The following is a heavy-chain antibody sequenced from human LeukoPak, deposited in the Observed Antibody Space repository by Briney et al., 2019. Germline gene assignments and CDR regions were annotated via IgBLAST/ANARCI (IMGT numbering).Heavy chain of an antibody. V-gene: IGHV3-74*01. CDR1: GSTFSSYW. D-gene: IGHD4-17*01. CDR3: AKTTWPAYFDY. CDR2: INSDGSST. Sequence: GGSLRLSCAASGSTFSSYWMHWVRQAPGKGLVWVSRINSDGSSTSYADSVKGRFTISRDNAKNTLYLQMNSLRAEDTAVYYCAKTTWPAYFDYWGQGTLVTVSS. J-gene: IGHJ4*02.